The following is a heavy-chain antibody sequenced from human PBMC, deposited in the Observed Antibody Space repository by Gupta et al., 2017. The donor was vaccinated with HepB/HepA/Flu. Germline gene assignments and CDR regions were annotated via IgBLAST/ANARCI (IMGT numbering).Heavy chain of an antibody. Sequence: QLQLQESGPGLVKPSETLSLTCTVSGGSISSSRYYWGWIRQPPGKGLEYIGSIYYSGSTYHNPSLRSRVTISVDTSKNQFSLKLTSVTAADTAVYYCARDRYCGGDCYYAGFDYWGQGTLVTVSS. CDR2: IYYSGST. CDR3: ARDRYCGGDCYYAGFDY. J-gene: IGHJ4*02. D-gene: IGHD2-21*01. CDR1: GGSISSSRYY. V-gene: IGHV4-39*01.